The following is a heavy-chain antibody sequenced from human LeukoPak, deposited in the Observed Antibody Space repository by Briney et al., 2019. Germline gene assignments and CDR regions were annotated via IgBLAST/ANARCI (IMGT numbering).Heavy chain of an antibody. CDR2: LYSGGTT. V-gene: IGHV3-66*01. Sequence: EGSLRLSCAASGFSVSSNYMSWVRQAPGKGLEWVSILYSGGTTYYADSVKGRFTISRDNSKNTLYLQMNSLRAEDTAVYYCARGYGSGSCGYWGQGTLVTVSS. CDR1: GFSVSSNY. CDR3: ARGYGSGSCGY. D-gene: IGHD3-10*01. J-gene: IGHJ4*02.